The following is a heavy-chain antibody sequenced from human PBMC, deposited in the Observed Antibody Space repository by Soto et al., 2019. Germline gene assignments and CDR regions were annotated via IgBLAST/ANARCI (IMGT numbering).Heavy chain of an antibody. Sequence: GSLRLSCAASGFTFSSYAMSWVRQAPGKGLEWVSAISGSGGSTYYADSVKGRFTISRDNSKNTLYLQMNSLRAEDTAVYYCAKGLSSSWNYYYYGMDVWGQGTTVTVSS. CDR3: AKGLSSSWNYYYYGMDV. J-gene: IGHJ6*02. CDR1: GFTFSSYA. V-gene: IGHV3-23*01. CDR2: ISGSGGST. D-gene: IGHD6-13*01.